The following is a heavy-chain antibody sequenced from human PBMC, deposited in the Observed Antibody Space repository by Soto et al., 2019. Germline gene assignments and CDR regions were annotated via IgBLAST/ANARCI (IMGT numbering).Heavy chain of an antibody. D-gene: IGHD4-17*01. V-gene: IGHV1-8*01. CDR2: MNPNSGNT. CDR1: VYTFTSYD. CDR3: AYSSTVTTYYYYYGMDV. J-gene: IGHJ6*02. Sequence: VXSVKVSCKASVYTFTSYDINWVRQATGQGLEWMGWMNPNSGNTGYAQKFQGRVTMTRNTSISTAYMELSSLRSEDTAVYYCAYSSTVTTYYYYYGMDVWGQGTTVTVSS.